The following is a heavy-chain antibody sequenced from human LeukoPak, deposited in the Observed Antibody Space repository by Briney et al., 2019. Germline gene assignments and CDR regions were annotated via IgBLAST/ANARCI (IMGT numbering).Heavy chain of an antibody. Sequence: SETLSLTCTVSNDSISSGDYYWNWIRQPPGKGLEWIGSIYYSGSTYYNPSLKSRVTISVDTSKNQFSLKLSSVTAADTAVYYCARRRQMSRYSSGWGYYYYMDVWGKGTTVTVSS. CDR2: IYYSGST. J-gene: IGHJ6*03. CDR1: NDSISSGDYY. CDR3: ARRRQMSRYSSGWGYYYYMDV. V-gene: IGHV4-39*01. D-gene: IGHD6-19*01.